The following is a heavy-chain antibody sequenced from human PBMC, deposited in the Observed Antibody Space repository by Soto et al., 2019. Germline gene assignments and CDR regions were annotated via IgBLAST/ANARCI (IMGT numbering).Heavy chain of an antibody. CDR2: IYSGGST. CDR3: ARKGGYCSSTSCPYAFDI. J-gene: IGHJ3*02. V-gene: IGHV3-53*01. D-gene: IGHD2-2*01. Sequence: EVQLVESGGGLIQPGGSLRLSCAASGFTVSSNYMSWVRQAPGKGLEWVSVIYSGGSTYYADSVKGRFTISRDNSKNTLYLQMNSLRAEDMAVYYCARKGGYCSSTSCPYAFDIWGQGTMVTVSS. CDR1: GFTVSSNY.